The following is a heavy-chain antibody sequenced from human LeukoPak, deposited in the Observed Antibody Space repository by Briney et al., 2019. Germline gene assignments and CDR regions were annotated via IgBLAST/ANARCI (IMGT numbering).Heavy chain of an antibody. J-gene: IGHJ6*02. Sequence: GGSLRLSCAASGFTFDDYAMHWVRQAPGKGLEWVSGISWNSGSIGYADSVKGRFTISRDNAKSALYLQMNSLRVEDTAVYYCASTMVTSMDVWGQGTTVTVSS. CDR2: ISWNSGSI. V-gene: IGHV3-9*01. D-gene: IGHD4-17*01. CDR3: ASTMVTSMDV. CDR1: GFTFDDYA.